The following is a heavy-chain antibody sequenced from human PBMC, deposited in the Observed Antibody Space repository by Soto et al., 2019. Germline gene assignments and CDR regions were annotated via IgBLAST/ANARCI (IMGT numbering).Heavy chain of an antibody. CDR1: GFAFRHNY. D-gene: IGHD1-26*01. J-gene: IGHJ5*02. V-gene: IGHV3-11*01. Sequence: QVHLVESGGGLVKPGGSLRLSCTVSGFAFRHNYLTWIRQAPGKGLEWLSYISTSGSPAYYADSVKGRFTISTDNAKKSLYLQMDSLSAEDTGVYYCSTGGIYYEAWGQGTLVTVSS. CDR2: ISTSGSPA. CDR3: STGGIYYEA.